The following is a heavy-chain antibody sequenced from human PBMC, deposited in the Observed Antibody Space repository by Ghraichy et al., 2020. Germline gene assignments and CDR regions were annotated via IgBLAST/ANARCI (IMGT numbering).Heavy chain of an antibody. V-gene: IGHV1-69*04. CDR1: GGTFSSYA. D-gene: IGHD2-15*01. CDR3: ARDGPDIVVVVAALNWFDP. CDR2: IIPILGIA. Sequence: SVNVSCKASGGTFSSYAISWVRQAPGQGLEWMGRIIPILGIANYAQKFQGRVTITADKSTSTAYMELSSLRSEDTAVYYCARDGPDIVVVVAALNWFDPWGQGTLVTVSS. J-gene: IGHJ5*02.